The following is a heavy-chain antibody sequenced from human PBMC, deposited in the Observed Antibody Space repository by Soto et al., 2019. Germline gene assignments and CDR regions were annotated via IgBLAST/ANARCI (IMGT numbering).Heavy chain of an antibody. CDR3: ARDRVGQQLVRRDWYFDL. J-gene: IGHJ2*01. D-gene: IGHD6-13*01. CDR2: ISAYNGNT. V-gene: IGHV1-18*01. Sequence: QVQLVQSGAEVKKPGASVKVSCRASGYTFTSYGISWVRQAPGQGLEWMGWISAYNGNTNYAQKLQGRVTMTTDTSTSTAYMELRSLRSDDTAVYYCARDRVGQQLVRRDWYFDLWGRGTLVTVSS. CDR1: GYTFTSYG.